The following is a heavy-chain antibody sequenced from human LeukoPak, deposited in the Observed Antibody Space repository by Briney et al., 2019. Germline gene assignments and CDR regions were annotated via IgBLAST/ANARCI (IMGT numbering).Heavy chain of an antibody. V-gene: IGHV4-59*08. D-gene: IGHD3-10*01. CDR1: GGSISSNY. CDR3: ARTLGDYGSGSYYY. Sequence: SETLSLTCTVSGGSISSNYWSWIRQPPGKGLEWIGYMYYSGSTNYNPSLKSRVTISVDTSKNQFSLKLSSVTAADTAVYYCARTLGDYGSGSYYYWGQGTLVTVSS. J-gene: IGHJ4*02. CDR2: MYYSGST.